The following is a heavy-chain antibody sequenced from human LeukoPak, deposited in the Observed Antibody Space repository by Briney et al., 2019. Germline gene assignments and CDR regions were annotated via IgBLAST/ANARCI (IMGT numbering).Heavy chain of an antibody. CDR2: ISGIGGST. J-gene: IGHJ4*02. CDR1: GFTFSSYA. CDR3: AKIALQKKRYSYGSAVDY. D-gene: IGHD5-18*01. V-gene: IGHV3-23*01. Sequence: GGSLRLSCAASGFTFSSYAMSWVRQAPGKGLEWVSAISGIGGSTYYADSVKGRFTISRDNSKNTLYLQMNSLRAEDTAVYYCAKIALQKKRYSYGSAVDYWGQGTLVTVSS.